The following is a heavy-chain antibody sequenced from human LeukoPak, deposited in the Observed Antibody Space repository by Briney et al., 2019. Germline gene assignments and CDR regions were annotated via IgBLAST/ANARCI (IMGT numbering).Heavy chain of an antibody. Sequence: GGSLRLSCAASGFIFSSYTMYWVRQAPGKGLEWVAVISFDGSKKYYADSVKGRFTISRDNSKNTLYLQMNSLRAEDTAVYYCARDHSRFGDLPIPEYGYWGQGTLVTVSS. V-gene: IGHV3-30-3*01. CDR2: ISFDGSKK. J-gene: IGHJ4*02. CDR3: ARDHSRFGDLPIPEYGY. CDR1: GFIFSSYT. D-gene: IGHD3-10*01.